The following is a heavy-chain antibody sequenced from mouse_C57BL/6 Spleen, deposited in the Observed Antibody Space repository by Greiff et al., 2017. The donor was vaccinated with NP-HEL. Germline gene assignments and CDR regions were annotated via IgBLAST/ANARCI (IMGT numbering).Heavy chain of an antibody. Sequence: VQLKESGAELVRPGASVKLSCTASGFNIKDDYMHWVKQRPEQGLEWIGWIDPENGDTEYASKFQGKATITADTSSNTAYLQLSSLPSEDTAVYYCTSYYGSSSRTGYFDVWGTGTTVTVSS. V-gene: IGHV14-4*01. CDR3: TSYYGSSSRTGYFDV. D-gene: IGHD1-1*01. CDR2: IDPENGDT. CDR1: GFNIKDDY. J-gene: IGHJ1*03.